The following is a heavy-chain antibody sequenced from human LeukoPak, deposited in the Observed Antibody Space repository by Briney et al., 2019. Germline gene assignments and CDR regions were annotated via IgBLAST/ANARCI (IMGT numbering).Heavy chain of an antibody. CDR2: IHYSGTT. Sequence: PSETLSLICTVSGGSISGYYWVWIRQPPGKRLESIGYIHYSGTTNYNPSLNSRVTISVDTSNNDFSLHLTSVTAADTALYYCARVSSRWLGLFDCWGQGTLVTVSS. CDR3: ARVSSRWLGLFDC. CDR1: GGSISGYY. J-gene: IGHJ4*02. V-gene: IGHV4-59*01. D-gene: IGHD5-24*01.